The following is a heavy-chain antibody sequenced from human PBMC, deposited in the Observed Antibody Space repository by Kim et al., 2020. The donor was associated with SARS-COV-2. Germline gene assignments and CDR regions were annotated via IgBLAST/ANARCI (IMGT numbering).Heavy chain of an antibody. CDR3: ARSGDYVRGYFDY. J-gene: IGHJ4*02. D-gene: IGHD3-16*01. V-gene: IGHV3-11*03. Sequence: YAASVRGRFTISRDNAKNSLYVQMSSLRDEDTAVYYCARSGDYVRGYFDYWGQGTLVTVSS.